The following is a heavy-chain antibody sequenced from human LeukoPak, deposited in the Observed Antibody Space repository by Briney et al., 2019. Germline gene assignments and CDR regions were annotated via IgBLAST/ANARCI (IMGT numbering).Heavy chain of an antibody. Sequence: SQTLYLTCAVSGGSISSGGYSWSWIRQPPGKGLEWIGYIYHSGSTYYNPSLRSRVTISGDRSKNQISLKLSSVTAADTAVYYCASRLPPRAFDIWGQGTMVTVSS. V-gene: IGHV4-30-2*01. CDR1: GGSISSGGYS. CDR3: ASRLPPRAFDI. D-gene: IGHD3-16*01. CDR2: IYHSGST. J-gene: IGHJ3*02.